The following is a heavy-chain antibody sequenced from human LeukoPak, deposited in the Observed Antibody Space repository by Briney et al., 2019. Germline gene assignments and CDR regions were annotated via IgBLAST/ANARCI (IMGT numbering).Heavy chain of an antibody. Sequence: GESLKISCKASGYSFTRYWISWVRQMPGKGLEWMGRIDPSDSYTNYSPSFQGHVTISADKSISTAYLQWSSLKASDTAMYYCARLGYSSSWNDAFDIWGQGTMVTVSS. CDR2: IDPSDSYT. V-gene: IGHV5-10-1*01. CDR1: GYSFTRYW. J-gene: IGHJ3*02. D-gene: IGHD6-13*01. CDR3: ARLGYSSSWNDAFDI.